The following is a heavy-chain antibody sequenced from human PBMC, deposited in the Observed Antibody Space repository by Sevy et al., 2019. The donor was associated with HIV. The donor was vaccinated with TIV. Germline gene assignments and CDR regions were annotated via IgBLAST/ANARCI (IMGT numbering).Heavy chain of an antibody. J-gene: IGHJ4*02. CDR1: GFTFSRYS. CDR2: IGSTGPTI. D-gene: IGHD6-19*01. V-gene: IGHV3-48*01. CDR3: ARPGSGWFEFDS. Sequence: GGSMRLACVVSGFTFSRYSMNWVRQAPGKGLEWVSNIGSTGPTIYYANSVKGTFTISRDNAMNSLYLQMNSLRVEDTAVYYCARPGSGWFEFDSWGQGTLVTVSS.